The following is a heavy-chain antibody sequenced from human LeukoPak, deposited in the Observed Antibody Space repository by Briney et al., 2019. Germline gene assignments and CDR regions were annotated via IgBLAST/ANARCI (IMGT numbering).Heavy chain of an antibody. CDR2: IFYSGST. Sequence: SETLSLTRTVPGGSISSSSYYWGWIRQPPGKGLEWIGSIFYSGSTYYNPSLKSRVTISVDTSKNQFSLKLSSVTAADTAVYYCARQSDSGSYSPWGQGTLVTVSS. V-gene: IGHV4-39*01. CDR1: GGSISSSSYY. CDR3: ARQSDSGSYSP. D-gene: IGHD1-26*01. J-gene: IGHJ5*02.